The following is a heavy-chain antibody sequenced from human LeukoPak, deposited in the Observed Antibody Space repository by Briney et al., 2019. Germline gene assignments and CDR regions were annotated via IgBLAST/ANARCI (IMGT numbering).Heavy chain of an antibody. D-gene: IGHD4-17*01. CDR2: IYHSGST. J-gene: IGHJ3*02. CDR3: AREQVTTKGLNAFDI. Sequence: SETLSLTCAVSDGSISSGGFSWSWIRQPPGKGLEWIGYIYHSGSTYYNPSLKSRVTISVDTSKNQFSLKLSSVTAADTAVYYCAREQVTTKGLNAFDIWGQGTMVTVSS. CDR1: DGSISSGGFS. V-gene: IGHV4-30-2*01.